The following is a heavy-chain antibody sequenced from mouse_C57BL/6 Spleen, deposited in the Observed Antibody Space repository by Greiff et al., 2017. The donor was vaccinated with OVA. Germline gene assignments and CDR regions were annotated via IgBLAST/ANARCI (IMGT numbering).Heavy chain of an antibody. CDR1: GYTFTSYW. D-gene: IGHD2-4*01. V-gene: IGHV1-52*01. CDR2: IDPSDSET. CDR3: ARSGLRRTVDD. J-gene: IGHJ2*01. Sequence: QVQLQQPGAELVRPGSSVKLSCKASGYTFTSYWMHWVKQRPIQGLEWIGNIDPSDSETHYNQKFKDKATLTVDKSSSTAYMQLSSLTSEDSAVYYCARSGLRRTVDDWGQGTTLTVSS.